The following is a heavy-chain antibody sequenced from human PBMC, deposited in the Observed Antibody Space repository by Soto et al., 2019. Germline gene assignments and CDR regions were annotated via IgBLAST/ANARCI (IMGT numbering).Heavy chain of an antibody. CDR2: IDPSDSYT. V-gene: IGHV5-10-1*01. Sequence: PGESLKISCKGSGYSFTSHWISLVRQMPGKGLEWMGRIDPSDSYTNYSPSFQGHVAISADKSISTAYLQWSSLKASDTAMYYCASTIFYYGMDVWGQGTTVTVS. J-gene: IGHJ6*02. D-gene: IGHD3-3*01. CDR1: GYSFTSHW. CDR3: ASTIFYYGMDV.